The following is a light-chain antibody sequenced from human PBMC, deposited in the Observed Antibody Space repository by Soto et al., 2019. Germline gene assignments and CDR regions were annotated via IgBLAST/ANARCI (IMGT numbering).Light chain of an antibody. J-gene: IGLJ3*02. CDR3: CSYAGNFIWV. V-gene: IGLV2-11*01. CDR1: TSDDGAYNL. CDR2: DVI. Sequence: QSALTQPRSVSGSPGQSITLSCDGSTSDDGAYNLVSWYQQHPGEAPKLMIYDVIKRPSGVPYRFSGSKSGNTASLTISGLQADDEADYYCCSYAGNFIWVFGGGTKVTVL.